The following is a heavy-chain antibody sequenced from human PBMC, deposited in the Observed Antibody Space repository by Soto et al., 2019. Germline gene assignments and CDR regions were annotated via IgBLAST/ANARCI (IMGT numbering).Heavy chain of an antibody. D-gene: IGHD3-3*01. CDR1: GYTVTTHY. CDR3: ARGGEVGVAGSAAFDM. Sequence: QVQLVQSGAEVKKPGASVKISCTASGYTVTTHYMHWVRQAPGRGLEWMGAINPGSGAAKYTQTFKARVTMPRDTSTNTVYMEMSVLRSEDTAVFYCARGGEVGVAGSAAFDMWGQGTMVTVSS. J-gene: IGHJ3*02. V-gene: IGHV1-46*01. CDR2: INPGSGAA.